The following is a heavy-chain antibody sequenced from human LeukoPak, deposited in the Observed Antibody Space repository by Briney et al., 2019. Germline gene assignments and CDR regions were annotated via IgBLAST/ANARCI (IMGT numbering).Heavy chain of an antibody. Sequence: SVKVSCKASGGTFSSYTISWVRQAPGQGLEWMGRIIPILGIANYAQKFQGRVTITADKSTCTAYMELSSLRSEDAAVYYCARDLRQLFDYWGQGTLVTVSS. CDR2: IIPILGIA. J-gene: IGHJ4*02. CDR3: ARDLRQLFDY. CDR1: GGTFSSYT. V-gene: IGHV1-69*04. D-gene: IGHD6-13*01.